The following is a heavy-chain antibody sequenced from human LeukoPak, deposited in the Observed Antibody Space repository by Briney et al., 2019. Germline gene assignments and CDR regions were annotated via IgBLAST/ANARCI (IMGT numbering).Heavy chain of an antibody. CDR1: GGSISSYC. V-gene: IGHV4-59*01. D-gene: IGHD6-13*01. J-gene: IGHJ5*02. CDR3: ARARGVSSSWYYWFDP. Sequence: SETLSLTCTVSGGSISSYCWSWIRQPPGKGLEWIGYIYYSGSTNYNPSLKSRVTISVDTSKNQFSLKLSSVTAADTAVYYCARARGVSSSWYYWFDPWGQGTLVTVSS. CDR2: IYYSGST.